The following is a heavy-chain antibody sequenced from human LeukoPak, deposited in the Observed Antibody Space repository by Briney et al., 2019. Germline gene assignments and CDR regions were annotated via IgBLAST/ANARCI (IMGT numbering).Heavy chain of an antibody. D-gene: IGHD3-10*01. CDR1: GGSFSGYY. J-gene: IGHJ5*02. V-gene: IGHV4-34*01. CDR3: ARSLGFGIFSP. Sequence: SETLSRTCGVYGGSFSGYYWSWIRQPPGKGLEWIGEINHSGSTNYNPSLKSRVTISVDTSKNQFSLKLSSVTAADTAVYYCARSLGFGIFSPWGQGTLVTVSS. CDR2: INHSGST.